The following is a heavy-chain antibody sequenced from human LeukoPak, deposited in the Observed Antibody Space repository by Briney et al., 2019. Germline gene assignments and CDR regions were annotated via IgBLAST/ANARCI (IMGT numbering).Heavy chain of an antibody. Sequence: SETLSLTCAVYGGSFGAFYWSWIRQPPGKGLEWTGEINYSGSTNYNPSLKSRVTISVDTSRNHFSLKLSSVTAADTAVYYCAGPGAGDLDYWGPGTLVTVSS. J-gene: IGHJ4*02. CDR1: GGSFGAFY. D-gene: IGHD3-10*01. CDR2: INYSGST. CDR3: AGPGAGDLDY. V-gene: IGHV4-34*01.